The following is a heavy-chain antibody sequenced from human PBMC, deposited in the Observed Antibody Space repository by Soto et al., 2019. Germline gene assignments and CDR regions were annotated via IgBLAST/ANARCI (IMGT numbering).Heavy chain of an antibody. CDR1: GGSISSYY. CDR2: IYYSGST. J-gene: IGHJ6*03. V-gene: IGHV4-59*01. CDR3: AREVITGANYYYYYMDV. Sequence: QVQLQESGPGLVKPSETLSLTCTVSGGSISSYYWSWIRQPPGKGLEWIGYIYYSGSTNYNPSLKSRVTISVDTSKNQFSLKLSSVTAADTAVYYCAREVITGANYYYYYMDVWGKGTTVTVSS. D-gene: IGHD3-22*01.